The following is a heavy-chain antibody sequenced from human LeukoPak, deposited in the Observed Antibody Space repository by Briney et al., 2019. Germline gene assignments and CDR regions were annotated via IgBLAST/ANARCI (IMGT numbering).Heavy chain of an antibody. J-gene: IGHJ6*03. CDR3: ARTVQTYYYGSGSYYKGSYMDV. V-gene: IGHV1-18*01. CDR1: GYTFTSYG. D-gene: IGHD3-10*01. Sequence: ASVKVSCKASGYTFTSYGISWVRQAPGQGLEWMGWISAYNGNTNYAQKLQGRVTMTTDTSTSTAYMELRSLRSDDTAVYYCARTVQTYYYGSGSYYKGSYMDVWGKGTTVTISS. CDR2: ISAYNGNT.